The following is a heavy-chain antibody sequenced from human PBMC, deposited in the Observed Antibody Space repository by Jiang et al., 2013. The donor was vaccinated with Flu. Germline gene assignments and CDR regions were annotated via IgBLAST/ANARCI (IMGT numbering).Heavy chain of an antibody. CDR3: VKDSDFYGSGSYSHLFDY. Sequence: VQLVESGGGLVQPGRSLRLSRTASGFTFDDYAMHWVRQAPGKGLEWVSGISWNSGSEDYADAVKGRFTISRDNAKNSLYLQMNSLSTEDTALYYCVKDSDFYGSGSYSHLFDYWGQGTLVTVSS. V-gene: IGHV3-9*01. CDR1: GFTFDDYA. D-gene: IGHD3-10*01. CDR2: ISWNSGSE. J-gene: IGHJ4*02.